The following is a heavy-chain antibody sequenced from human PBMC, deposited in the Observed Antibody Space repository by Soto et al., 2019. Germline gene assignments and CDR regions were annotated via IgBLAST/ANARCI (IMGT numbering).Heavy chain of an antibody. CDR2: IYYSGST. D-gene: IGHD3-3*01. Sequence: QLQLQESGPGLVKPSETLSLTCTVSGGSISSSSYYWGWIRQPPGKGLEWIGSIYYSGSTYYNPSLKSRVTISVDTSKNQFSLKLSSVTAADTAVYYCARLCWSRILEWLLKPFWFDPWGQGTLVTVSS. CDR1: GGSISSSSYY. V-gene: IGHV4-39*01. CDR3: ARLCWSRILEWLLKPFWFDP. J-gene: IGHJ5*02.